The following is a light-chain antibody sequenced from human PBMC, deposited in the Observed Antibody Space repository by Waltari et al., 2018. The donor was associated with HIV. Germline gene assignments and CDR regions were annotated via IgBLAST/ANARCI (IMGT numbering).Light chain of an antibody. CDR2: EVI. CDR1: TSDVGGYNF. J-gene: IGLJ3*02. CDR3: CSYAGSRTWV. V-gene: IGLV2-23*02. Sequence: QSALTQPASVSGSPGQSITVSRTGTTSDVGGYNFVSWYQQHPAKVPKRIIFEVIRRPAGGFGRCSVCQSGNTASLTVSGRQAEDEADYYCCSYAGSRTWVFGGGTALTVL.